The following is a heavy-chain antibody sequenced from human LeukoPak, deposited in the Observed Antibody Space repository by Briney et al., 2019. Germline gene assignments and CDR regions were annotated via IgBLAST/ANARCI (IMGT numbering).Heavy chain of an antibody. CDR3: ARTWPGIAAAGSHGFDY. CDR2: INHSGST. D-gene: IGHD6-13*01. CDR1: GYSISSGYY. J-gene: IGHJ4*02. Sequence: SETLSLTCTVSGYSISSGYYWGWIRQPPGKGLEWIGEINHSGSTNYNPSLKSRVTISVDTSKNQFSLKLSSVTAADTAVYYCARTWPGIAAAGSHGFDYWGQGTLVTVSS. V-gene: IGHV4-38-2*02.